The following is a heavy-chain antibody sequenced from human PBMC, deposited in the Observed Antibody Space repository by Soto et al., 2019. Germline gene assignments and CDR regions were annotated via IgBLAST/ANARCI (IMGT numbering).Heavy chain of an antibody. CDR3: ARETYYDILTGYYSERYNWFDP. CDR1: GYTFTGYY. V-gene: IGHV1-2*04. Sequence: RASVKVSCKASGYTFTGYYMHWVRQAPGQGLEWMGWINPNSGGTNYAQKFQGWVTMTRDTSISTAYMELSRLRSDDTAVYYCARETYYDILTGYYSERYNWFDPWGQGTLVTVSS. J-gene: IGHJ5*02. CDR2: INPNSGGT. D-gene: IGHD3-9*01.